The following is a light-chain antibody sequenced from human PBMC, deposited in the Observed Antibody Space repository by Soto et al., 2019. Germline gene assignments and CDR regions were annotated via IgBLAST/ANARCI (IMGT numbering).Light chain of an antibody. J-gene: IGKJ3*01. Sequence: EIVLTQSPATLSLSPGERATLSCRASQSVTNNLVWYQQKPGQAPRLLIDYASNRATGVPAGFSGSGFGTASTLTIRSLEPEDFAVFYCQQRVNWPPFSFGPGTKLDIQ. CDR1: QSVTNN. CDR2: YAS. V-gene: IGKV3-11*01. CDR3: QQRVNWPPFS.